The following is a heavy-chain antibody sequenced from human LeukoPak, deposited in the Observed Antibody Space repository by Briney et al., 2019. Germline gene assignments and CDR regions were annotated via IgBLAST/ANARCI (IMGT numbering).Heavy chain of an antibody. CDR1: GFTFSSYS. J-gene: IGHJ4*02. CDR3: ARDRSEYSSGWPVDY. Sequence: PGGSLRLSCAASGFTFSSYSMNWVRQAPGRGLEWVSYISSSSSTIYYADSVKGRFTISRGNAKSSLYLQMNSLRAEDTAVYYCARDRSEYSSGWPVDYWGQGTLVTVSS. CDR2: ISSSSSTI. D-gene: IGHD6-19*01. V-gene: IGHV3-48*01.